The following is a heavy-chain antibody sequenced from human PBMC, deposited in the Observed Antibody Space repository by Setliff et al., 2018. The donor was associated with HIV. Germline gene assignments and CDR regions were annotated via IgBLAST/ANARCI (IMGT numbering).Heavy chain of an antibody. Sequence: GASVKVSCKASGYTFTSYGISWVRQAPGQGLEWMGWISTYNGNTNYAQKLQGRVTMTTDTSTTTAYMELRSLRSDDTAVYYCAVVVPAAMPGGIGWFDPWGQGTLVTVS. CDR3: AVVVPAAMPGGIGWFDP. J-gene: IGHJ5*02. D-gene: IGHD2-2*01. CDR2: ISTYNGNT. V-gene: IGHV1-18*01. CDR1: GYTFTSYG.